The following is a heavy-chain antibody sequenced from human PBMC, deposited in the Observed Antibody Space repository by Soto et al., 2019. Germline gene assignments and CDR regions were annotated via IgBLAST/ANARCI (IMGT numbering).Heavy chain of an antibody. J-gene: IGHJ4*02. CDR1: GFTFSTYS. CDR2: ISSSSSTI. Sequence: EVQLVESGGVVVQPGGSLTLSCGASGFTFSTYSRDWVRRAPGKGLEWVSYISSSSSTICYADSEKGRFTIYRDNAKNSLFLQMNSLRDEDTAVYYCARGTETSYSCPDYWGQGTLVTVSS. V-gene: IGHV3-48*02. D-gene: IGHD2-2*01. CDR3: ARGTETSYSCPDY.